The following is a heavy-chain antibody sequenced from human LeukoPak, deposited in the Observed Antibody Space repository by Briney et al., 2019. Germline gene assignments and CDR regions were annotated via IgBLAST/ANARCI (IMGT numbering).Heavy chain of an antibody. D-gene: IGHD6-13*01. CDR1: GYTFTTFG. J-gene: IGHJ4*02. V-gene: IGHV1-18*01. CDR2: ISTYNGNT. Sequence: ASVKVSCTASGYTFTTFGISWVRQAPGQGLEWLGWISTYNGNTNYAQKLQDRITMTTDTSTRTAYMELRSLRSDDTAVYYCARSSIIAAAGPYYFDYWGQGTLVTVSS. CDR3: ARSSIIAAAGPYYFDY.